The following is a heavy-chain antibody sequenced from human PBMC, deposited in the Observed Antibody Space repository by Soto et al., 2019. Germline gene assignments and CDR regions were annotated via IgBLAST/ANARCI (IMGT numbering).Heavy chain of an antibody. J-gene: IGHJ4*02. Sequence: QVQLVESGGGVVQPGRSLRLSCAASGFTFSSYAMHWVRQAPGKGLEWVAVISYDGSNKYYADSVKGRFTISRDNSKNTRYLQMNSLRAEDTAVYYCASEGDYFDYWGQGTLVTVSS. V-gene: IGHV3-30-3*01. CDR3: ASEGDYFDY. D-gene: IGHD3-16*01. CDR2: ISYDGSNK. CDR1: GFTFSSYA.